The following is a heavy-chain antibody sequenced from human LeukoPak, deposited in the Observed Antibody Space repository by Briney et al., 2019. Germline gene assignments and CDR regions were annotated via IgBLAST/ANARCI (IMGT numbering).Heavy chain of an antibody. Sequence: PGGSLRLSCEGSGITLRNYGMHWVRRAPGKGLEWVAFIRHDGTNKYHADSVKGRFTISRDNSKNTLFLVMKSLTPEGTAMYYCVTDPGYCSSGSCYTFDQWGQGILVTVSS. D-gene: IGHD2-15*01. V-gene: IGHV3-30*02. CDR3: VTDPGYCSSGSCYTFDQ. CDR1: GITLRNYG. CDR2: IRHDGTNK. J-gene: IGHJ4*02.